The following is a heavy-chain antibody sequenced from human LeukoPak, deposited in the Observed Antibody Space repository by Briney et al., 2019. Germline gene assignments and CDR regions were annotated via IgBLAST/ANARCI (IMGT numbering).Heavy chain of an antibody. CDR3: AKGSDLIVGATIADY. J-gene: IGHJ4*02. CDR2: IGTSGGTT. Sequence: GGSLRLSCAASGFTFSSYAMSWVRRAPGKGLEWVSAIGTSGGTTYYADSVKGRFIISRDNSKNTLYLQMNSLRAEDTAVYYCAKGSDLIVGATIADYWGQGTLVTVSS. D-gene: IGHD1-26*01. CDR1: GFTFSSYA. V-gene: IGHV3-23*01.